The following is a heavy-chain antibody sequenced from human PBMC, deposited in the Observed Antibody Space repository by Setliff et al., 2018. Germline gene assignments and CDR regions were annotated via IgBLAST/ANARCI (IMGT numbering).Heavy chain of an antibody. Sequence: PSETLSLTCTVSGASINNSLNYWAWIRQPPGQGLEWIGLIYDTGSTYYNPSLKSRVTISVDTSKNQFSLKLSSVTAADTAVYYCARHDRQQVNFDYWGQGTLVTVSS. CDR3: ARHDRQQVNFDY. CDR1: GASINNSLNY. V-gene: IGHV4-39*01. CDR2: IYDTGST. D-gene: IGHD6-13*01. J-gene: IGHJ4*02.